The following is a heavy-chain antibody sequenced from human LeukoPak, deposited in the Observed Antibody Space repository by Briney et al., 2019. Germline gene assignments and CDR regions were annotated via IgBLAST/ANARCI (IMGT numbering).Heavy chain of an antibody. CDR1: GGSFSGYY. CDR2: INHSGST. V-gene: IGHV4-34*01. D-gene: IGHD1-7*01. J-gene: IGHJ4*02. CDR3: ARGTSYNWNYSPARWRFDY. Sequence: SETLSLTCAVSGGSFSGYYRSWIRQPPGKGLEWIGEINHSGSTNYNPSLKSRVTISVDTSKNQFSLKLSSVTAADTAVYYCARGTSYNWNYSPARWRFDYWGQGTLVTVSS.